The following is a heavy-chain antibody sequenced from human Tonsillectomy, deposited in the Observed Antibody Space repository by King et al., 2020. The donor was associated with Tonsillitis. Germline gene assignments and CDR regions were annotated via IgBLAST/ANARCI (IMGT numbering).Heavy chain of an antibody. V-gene: IGHV4-4*07. CDR1: GGSIGSYY. CDR2: IHSSGST. J-gene: IGHJ3*02. D-gene: IGHD3-3*01. CDR3: ARVRLPAHFGAFDI. Sequence: VQLQESGPGLVKPSETLSLTCTVSGGSIGSYYWSWIRQPAGKGLEWIGRIHSSGSTDYNPSLESRVTMSVDTSKNQFSLRLRSVTDADTAVYYCARVRLPAHFGAFDIWGQGTMVIVSS.